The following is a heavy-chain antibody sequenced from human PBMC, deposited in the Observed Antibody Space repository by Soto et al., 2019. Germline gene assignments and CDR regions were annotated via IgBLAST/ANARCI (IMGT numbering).Heavy chain of an antibody. CDR3: AKVNGIVVVPAAMRRRNWFDP. V-gene: IGHV3-23*01. CDR1: GFTFSSYA. J-gene: IGHJ5*02. Sequence: GGSLRLSCAASGFTFSSYAMSWVRQAPGKGLEWVSAISGSCGNTYYADSVKGRFTISRDNSKNTLYLQMNSLRAEDTAVYYCAKVNGIVVVPAAMRRRNWFDPWGQGTLVTVSS. CDR2: ISGSCGNT. D-gene: IGHD2-2*01.